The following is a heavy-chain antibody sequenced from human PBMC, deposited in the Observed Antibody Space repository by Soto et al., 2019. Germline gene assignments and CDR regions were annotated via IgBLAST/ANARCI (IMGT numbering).Heavy chain of an antibody. D-gene: IGHD3-22*01. CDR1: GGSISSSNW. J-gene: IGHJ3*02. V-gene: IGHV4-4*02. CDR2: IYHSGST. CDR3: ARVKFTMILLVIRAFDI. Sequence: ETLSLTCAVSGGSISSSNWWSWVRQPPGKGLEWIGEIYHSGSTNYNPSLKSRVTISVDKSKNQSSLKLSSVTAADTAVYYCARVKFTMILLVIRAFDIWGQGTMVTVSS.